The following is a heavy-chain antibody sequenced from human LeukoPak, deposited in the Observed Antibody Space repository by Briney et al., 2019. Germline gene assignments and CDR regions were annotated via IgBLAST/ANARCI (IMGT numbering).Heavy chain of an antibody. CDR3: ARNLGYCSSTSCYGGFDY. CDR2: ISYDGSNK. D-gene: IGHD2-2*01. CDR1: GFTFSSYA. Sequence: GGSLRLSCAASGFTFSSYAMHWVRQAPGKGLEWVAVISYDGSNKYYADSVKGRFTISRDNSKNTLYLQMNSLRAEDTAVYYCARNLGYCSSTSCYGGFDYWGQGTLVTVSS. J-gene: IGHJ4*02. V-gene: IGHV3-30*04.